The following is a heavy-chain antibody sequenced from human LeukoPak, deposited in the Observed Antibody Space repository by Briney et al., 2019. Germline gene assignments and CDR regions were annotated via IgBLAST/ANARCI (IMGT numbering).Heavy chain of an antibody. J-gene: IGHJ4*02. Sequence: PSETLSLTCTVSGGSISSYYWSWIRQPPTKGLDWIGYIYYSGSTNYNPSLKSRVTISVDTSKNQFSLKLRSVSGADTAVYYCERRGGWSEQLGIFDYWGQGNLVTVSS. V-gene: IGHV4-59*01. CDR3: ERRGGWSEQLGIFDY. CDR1: GGSISSYY. CDR2: IYYSGST. D-gene: IGHD6-13*01.